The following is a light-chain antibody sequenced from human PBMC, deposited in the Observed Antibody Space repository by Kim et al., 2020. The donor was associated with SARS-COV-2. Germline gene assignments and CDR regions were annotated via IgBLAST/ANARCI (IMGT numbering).Light chain of an antibody. CDR2: GNN. Sequence: SVTSACAWSHTNSGAHYDVHWYQFLPGTAPKLLIHGNNNRPSWVPDRFSGSKSDTSASLAITGLQAEDEADYYCQSFDTSLNTVIFGGGTQLTVL. J-gene: IGLJ2*01. CDR1: HTNSGAHYD. V-gene: IGLV1-40*01. CDR3: QSFDTSLNTVI.